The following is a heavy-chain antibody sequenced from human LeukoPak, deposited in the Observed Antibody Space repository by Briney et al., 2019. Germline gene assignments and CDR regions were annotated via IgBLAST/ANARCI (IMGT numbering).Heavy chain of an antibody. Sequence: GGSLRLSCAASGFTFSSYGMHWVRQAPGKGLEWVAVISYDGSNKYYADSVKGRFTISRDNSKNTLYLQMSSLRSEDTAVYYCARVPPPNYNSSGYFGYWGQGTLVTVSS. J-gene: IGHJ4*02. V-gene: IGHV3-30*03. D-gene: IGHD3-22*01. CDR2: ISYDGSNK. CDR1: GFTFSSYG. CDR3: ARVPPPNYNSSGYFGY.